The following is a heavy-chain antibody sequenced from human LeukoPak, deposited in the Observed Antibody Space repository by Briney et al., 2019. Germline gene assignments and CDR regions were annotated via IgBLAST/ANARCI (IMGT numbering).Heavy chain of an antibody. CDR1: GFTFGDYA. Sequence: AGGSLRLSCAASGFTFGDYAMSWLRQAPGRGLEWVSAISDTGVDTYYADSVKGRFTMSRDNSKSTLFLQMNRLRGEDTAVYYCANGNSNSPKDYWGQGTLVTVSS. CDR2: ISDTGVDT. CDR3: ANGNSNSPKDY. V-gene: IGHV3-23*01. J-gene: IGHJ4*02. D-gene: IGHD2-2*01.